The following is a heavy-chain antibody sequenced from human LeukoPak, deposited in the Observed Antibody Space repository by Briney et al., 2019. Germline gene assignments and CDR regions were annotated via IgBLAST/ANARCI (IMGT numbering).Heavy chain of an antibody. V-gene: IGHV3-9*01. J-gene: IGHJ3*02. CDR3: ARETGGYHDAFDI. CDR2: ISWNSGTF. D-gene: IGHD1-14*01. CDR1: GFSFDDYA. Sequence: GGTLRLSCTASGFSFDDYAMHWVRQAPGKGLEWVAGISWNSGTFDYVDSVKGRFTISRDNAKNTLYLQMNSLRAEDTAVYYCARETGGYHDAFDIWGQGTMVTVSS.